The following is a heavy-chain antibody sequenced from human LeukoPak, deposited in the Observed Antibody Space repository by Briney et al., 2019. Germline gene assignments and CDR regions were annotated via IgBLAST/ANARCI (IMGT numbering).Heavy chain of an antibody. Sequence: EESLKISCKGSGYSFTSYWIGWVRQMPGKGLEWMGIIYPGDSDTRYSPSFQGQVTISADKSISTAYLQWSSLKASDTAMYYCARHDVLIRGWTYYYYMDVWGKGTTVTVSS. CDR1: GYSFTSYW. CDR3: ARHDVLIRGWTYYYYMDV. CDR2: IYPGDSDT. V-gene: IGHV5-51*01. J-gene: IGHJ6*03. D-gene: IGHD2-8*01.